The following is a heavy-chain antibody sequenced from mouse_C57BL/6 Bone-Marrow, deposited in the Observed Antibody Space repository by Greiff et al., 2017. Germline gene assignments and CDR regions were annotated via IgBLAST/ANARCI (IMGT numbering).Heavy chain of an antibody. CDR3: ARQLRLRDYFDY. CDR2: ISSGGSYT. J-gene: IGHJ2*01. CDR1: GFTFSSYG. D-gene: IGHD3-2*02. V-gene: IGHV5-6*01. Sequence: EVMLVESGGDLVKPGGSLKLSCAASGFTFSSYGMSWVRQTPDKRLEWVATISSGGSYTYYPDSVKGRFTISRDNAKNTLYLQMSSLKSEDTAMYDCARQLRLRDYFDYWGQGTTLTVSS.